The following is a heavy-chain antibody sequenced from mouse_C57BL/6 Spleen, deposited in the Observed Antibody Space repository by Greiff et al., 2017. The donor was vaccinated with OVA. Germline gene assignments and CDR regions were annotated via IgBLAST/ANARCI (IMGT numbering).Heavy chain of an antibody. J-gene: IGHJ4*01. CDR2: IHPSDSDT. Sequence: VQLQQPGAELVKPGASVKVSCKASGYTFTSSWMHWVKQRPGQGLEWIGRIHPSDSDTNYNQKFKGKATLTVTTSYSTAYMQLSSLTSEDSAVYYCAIFLTTVVAGAIDYWGQGTSVTVSS. CDR3: AIFLTTVVAGAIDY. CDR1: GYTFTSSW. D-gene: IGHD1-1*01. V-gene: IGHV1-74*01.